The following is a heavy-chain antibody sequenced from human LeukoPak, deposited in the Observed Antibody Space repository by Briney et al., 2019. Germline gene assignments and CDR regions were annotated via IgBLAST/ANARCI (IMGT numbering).Heavy chain of an antibody. CDR2: IYPHDSDI. J-gene: IGHJ5*01. CDR3: ARQNVEYNSGKYNNQGFDS. V-gene: IGHV5-51*01. CDR1: GYSFTTYW. Sequence: GESLKISCKVSGYSFTTYWIGWVRQMPGKGLEWMAIIYPHDSDIRYSPSFQGQVTISADKSNNTAYLQWSSLKASDTATYYCARQNVEYNSGKYNNQGFDSWGQGTLVTVSS. D-gene: IGHD5-24*01.